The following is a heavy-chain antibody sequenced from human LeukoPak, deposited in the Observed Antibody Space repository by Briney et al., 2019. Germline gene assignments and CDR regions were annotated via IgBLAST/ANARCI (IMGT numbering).Heavy chain of an antibody. CDR1: GYSISSGYY. D-gene: IGHD6-13*01. CDR3: AREVTGIHSSSWYVDS. CDR2: IYHSGST. J-gene: IGHJ4*02. Sequence: SETLSLTCNVSGYSISSGYYWGWIRQPPGKGLDWIGSIYHSGSTYYNPSLKSRVTISVDTSTNQISLKLSSVTAADTAVYYCAREVTGIHSSSWYVDSWGQGTLVTVSS. V-gene: IGHV4-38-2*02.